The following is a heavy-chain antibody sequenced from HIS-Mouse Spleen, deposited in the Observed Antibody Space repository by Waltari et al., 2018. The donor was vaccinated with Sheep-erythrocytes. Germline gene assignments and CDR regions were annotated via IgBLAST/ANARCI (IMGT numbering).Heavy chain of an antibody. D-gene: IGHD3-16*01. V-gene: IGHV3-30-3*01. CDR2: SNK. CDR3: ARGGFPYYYYYGMDV. Sequence: SNKYYADSVKGRFTISRDNSKNTLYLQMNSLRAEDTAVYYCARGGFPYYYYYGMDVWGQGTTVTVSS. J-gene: IGHJ6*02.